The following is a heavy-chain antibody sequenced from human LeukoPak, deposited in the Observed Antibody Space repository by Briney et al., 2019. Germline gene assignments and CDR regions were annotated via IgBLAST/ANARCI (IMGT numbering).Heavy chain of an antibody. J-gene: IGHJ4*02. CDR1: GRSISSYY. V-gene: IGHV4-59*12. CDR3: ARGGRVRDTWGADY. Sequence: ASETLSLTCTVSGRSISSYYWGWIRQPPGKGLEWIGYIYYSGSTNYNPSLKSRVTISVDTSKNQFSLKLSSVTAADTAVYYCARGGRVRDTWGADYWGQGTLVTVSS. CDR2: IYYSGST. D-gene: IGHD7-27*01.